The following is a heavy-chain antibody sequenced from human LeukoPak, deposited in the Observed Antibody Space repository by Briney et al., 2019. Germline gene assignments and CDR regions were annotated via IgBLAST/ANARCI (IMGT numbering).Heavy chain of an antibody. CDR1: GFSFSNYW. CDR3: AKARTAMADFDY. D-gene: IGHD5-18*01. J-gene: IGHJ4*02. V-gene: IGHV3-7*01. Sequence: GGSLRLSCAAPGFSFSNYWMDWIRQAPGKGLEWVGSTKPDGSEKYYVDSVKGRFTISRDNAKNSLYLQMNGLRAEDTAVYYCAKARTAMADFDYWGQGTLVTVSS. CDR2: TKPDGSEK.